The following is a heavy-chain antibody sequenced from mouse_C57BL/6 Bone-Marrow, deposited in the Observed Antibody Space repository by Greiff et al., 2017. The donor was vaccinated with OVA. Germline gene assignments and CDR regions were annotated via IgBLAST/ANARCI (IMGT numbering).Heavy chain of an antibody. CDR3: ARGLYDENFDY. Sequence: EVQRVESGGGLVQPGGSLSLSCAASGFTFTDYYMSWVRQPPGKALEWLGFIRNKANGYTTEYSASVKGRFTISRDNSQSILYLQMNALRAEDSATYYCARGLYDENFDYWGQGTTLTVSS. D-gene: IGHD2-3*01. J-gene: IGHJ2*01. CDR2: IRNKANGYTT. CDR1: GFTFTDYY. V-gene: IGHV7-3*01.